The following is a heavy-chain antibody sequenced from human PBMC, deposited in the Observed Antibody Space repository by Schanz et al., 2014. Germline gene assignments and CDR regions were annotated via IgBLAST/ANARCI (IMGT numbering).Heavy chain of an antibody. CDR3: ARPSDSSWYMDV. J-gene: IGHJ6*03. V-gene: IGHV3-48*01. Sequence: EVQLLESGGGFVQPGGSLRLSCVASGVTFSSYAMSWVRQAPGKGLEWVSYISGSSSTKYYADSVKGRFTISRDNGKKSLYLQMNSLRAEDTAVYFCARPSDSSWYMDVWGKGTTVTVSS. CDR1: GVTFSSYA. CDR2: ISGSSSTK. D-gene: IGHD2-21*02.